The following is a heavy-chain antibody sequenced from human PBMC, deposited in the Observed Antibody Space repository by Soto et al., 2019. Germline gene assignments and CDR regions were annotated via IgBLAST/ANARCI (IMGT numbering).Heavy chain of an antibody. CDR2: IKPGTSDI. CDR1: GYKFSSAW. D-gene: IGHD3-3*02. V-gene: IGHV5-51*01. J-gene: IGHJ4*02. Sequence: EVQLVQSGADIKKPGESLKISCKGVGYKFSSAWIGWVRQMPGKGLEWMGIIKPGTSDIRYSPSCRGHVTISADEAVSTAYLQWSSLKASDTAMYYCARQLSHICDSWGQGTLVTVSS. CDR3: ARQLSHICDS.